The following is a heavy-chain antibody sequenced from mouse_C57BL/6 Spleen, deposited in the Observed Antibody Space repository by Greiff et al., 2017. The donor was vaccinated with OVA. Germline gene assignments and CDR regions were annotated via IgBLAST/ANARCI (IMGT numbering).Heavy chain of an antibody. V-gene: IGHV5-6*01. J-gene: IGHJ1*03. CDR3: ASLYYGNYEGYFDV. CDR1: GFTFSSYG. Sequence: EVKVVESGGDLVKPGGSLKLSCAASGFTFSSYGMSWVRQTPDKRLEWVATISSGGSYTYYPDSVKGRFTISRDNAKNTLYLQMSSLKSEDTAMYYCASLYYGNYEGYFDVWGTGTTVTVSS. D-gene: IGHD2-1*01. CDR2: ISSGGSYT.